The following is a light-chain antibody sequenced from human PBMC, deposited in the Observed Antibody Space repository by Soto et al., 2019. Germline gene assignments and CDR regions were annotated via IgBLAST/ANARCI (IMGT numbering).Light chain of an antibody. CDR1: QTTSTY. V-gene: IGKV1-33*01. Sequence: DIQMTQSPSTLSASVGDRVSLACRASQTTSTYVNWYQQKPGKAPKLLIYDASNLETGVPSRFSGSGSGTDFTFTISSLQPEDIATYYCQQYDNLFGQGTRLEIK. CDR2: DAS. J-gene: IGKJ5*01. CDR3: QQYDNL.